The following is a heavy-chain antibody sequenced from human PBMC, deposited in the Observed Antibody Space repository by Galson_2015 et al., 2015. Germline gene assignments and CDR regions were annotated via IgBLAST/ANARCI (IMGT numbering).Heavy chain of an antibody. Sequence: SLRLSCAASGFTFSSYAMSWVRQAPGKGLEWVSAISGSGGSTYYADSVKGRFTISRDNSKNTLYLQMNRLRAEDTAVYYCAKGHKYYYDSSGDSDDYWGQGTLVTVSS. CDR3: AKGHKYYYDSSGDSDDY. CDR1: GFTFSSYA. D-gene: IGHD3-22*01. J-gene: IGHJ4*02. V-gene: IGHV3-23*01. CDR2: ISGSGGST.